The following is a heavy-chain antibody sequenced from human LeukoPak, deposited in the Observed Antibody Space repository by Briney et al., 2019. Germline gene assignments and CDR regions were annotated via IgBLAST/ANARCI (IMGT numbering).Heavy chain of an antibody. Sequence: GGSLRLSCAASGFTFSSYWMSWVRQAPGKGLEWVANIKQDGSEKYYVDSVKGRFTISRGNAKNSLYLQMNSLRAEDTAVYYCARGGVGYCSGGSCHGSVNHYWGQGTLVTVSS. CDR3: ARGGVGYCSGGSCHGSVNHY. CDR1: GFTFSSYW. J-gene: IGHJ4*02. D-gene: IGHD2-15*01. CDR2: IKQDGSEK. V-gene: IGHV3-7*01.